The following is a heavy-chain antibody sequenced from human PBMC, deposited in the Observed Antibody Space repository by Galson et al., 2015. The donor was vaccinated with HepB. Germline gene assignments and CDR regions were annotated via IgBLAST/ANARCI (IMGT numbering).Heavy chain of an antibody. CDR1: TFTFSTYA. D-gene: IGHD2-2*02. Sequence: SLRLSCAASTFTFSTYAMSWVRQAPGKGLEWVSAVSGSGSSTYFADSVKGRFTISRDNSKNTLYLQMNSLRAEDMALYYCAKSKEAIPDGFDIWGQGTMVTVSS. CDR3: AKSKEAIPDGFDI. J-gene: IGHJ3*02. CDR2: VSGSGSST. V-gene: IGHV3-23*01.